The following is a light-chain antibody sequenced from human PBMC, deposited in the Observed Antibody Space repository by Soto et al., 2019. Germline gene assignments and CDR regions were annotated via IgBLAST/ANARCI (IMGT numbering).Light chain of an antibody. Sequence: DILLTQSPDSLAVSLGERATINCKSSQTVLFASNNKNYLAWYQQKPGQAPKLLIYWASARESGVPDRFSGSGSETDFNFTITSLQAEDVAVYYCQQYYTIPINFGGGTKV. J-gene: IGKJ4*01. V-gene: IGKV4-1*01. CDR2: WAS. CDR1: QTVLFASNNKNY. CDR3: QQYYTIPIN.